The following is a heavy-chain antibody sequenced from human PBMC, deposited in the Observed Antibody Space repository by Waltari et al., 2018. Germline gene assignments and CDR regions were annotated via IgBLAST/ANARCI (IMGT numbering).Heavy chain of an antibody. CDR2: ISAYNGNT. CDR3: ARDRANYANFHY. V-gene: IGHV1-18*01. CDR1: GYTFTSYG. J-gene: IGHJ4*02. Sequence: QVQLVQSGAEVKKPGASVKVSCKASGYTFTSYGISWVRQAPGQGLEWMGWISAYNGNTNYGQKFQGRVTMTTDTSTNTAYWEVTGLRSDDTAIYYCARDRANYANFHYWGQGTLVTVSS. D-gene: IGHD4-4*01.